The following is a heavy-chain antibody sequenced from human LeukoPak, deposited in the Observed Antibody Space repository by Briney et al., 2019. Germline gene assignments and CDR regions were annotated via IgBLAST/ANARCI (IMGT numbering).Heavy chain of an antibody. CDR1: GYTFTSYG. V-gene: IGHV1-18*01. D-gene: IGHD3-3*01. J-gene: IGHJ4*02. Sequence: ASVKVSCKASGYTFTSYGISWVRQAPGQGLEWMGWISAYNGNTNYAQKLQGRVTMTTDTSTSTAYMELRSLRSDDTAVYYCAREGYVYYDFWSGSDPYDYWGQGTLVTVSS. CDR2: ISAYNGNT. CDR3: AREGYVYYDFWSGSDPYDY.